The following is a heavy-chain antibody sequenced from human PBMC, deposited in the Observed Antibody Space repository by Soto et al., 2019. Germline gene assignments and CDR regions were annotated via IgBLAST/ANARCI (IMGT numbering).Heavy chain of an antibody. Sequence: EVQLLESGGGLVQPGGSLRLSCAASGFTVSSTYMSWVRQAPGKGLEWISIIYSGGSTFYADSVKGRFTISRDNSKNTLYLQMNSLRAEDTAVYYCARGVPITPGTFDYRGQGTLVTVSS. CDR3: ARGVPITPGTFDY. CDR1: GFTVSSTY. CDR2: IYSGGST. V-gene: IGHV3-53*01. J-gene: IGHJ4*02. D-gene: IGHD5-12*01.